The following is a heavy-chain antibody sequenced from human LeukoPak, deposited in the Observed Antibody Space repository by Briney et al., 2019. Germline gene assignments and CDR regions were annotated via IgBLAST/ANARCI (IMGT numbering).Heavy chain of an antibody. CDR1: GFTFSSYA. J-gene: IGHJ4*02. CDR2: ISSNGGST. V-gene: IGHV3-64*01. Sequence: GGSLRLSCAASGFTFSSYAMHWVRQAPGKGLEYVSAISSNGGSTYYANSVKGRFTISRDNSKNTLYLQMGSLRAEDMAVYYCAREAGSYYFDYWGQGALFTVSS. D-gene: IGHD3-10*01. CDR3: AREAGSYYFDY.